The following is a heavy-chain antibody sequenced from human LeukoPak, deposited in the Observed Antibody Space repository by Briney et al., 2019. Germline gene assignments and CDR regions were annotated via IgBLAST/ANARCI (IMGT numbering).Heavy chain of an antibody. D-gene: IGHD6-6*01. V-gene: IGHV3-20*04. J-gene: IGHJ4*02. CDR1: GISFSDHY. CDR2: INWNGGST. Sequence: GGSLRLSCAASGISFSDHYMDWVRQAPGKGLEWVSGINWNGGSTGYADSVKGRFTISRDNAKSSLYLQMNSLRAEDTALYYCARALDSSSPLDYWGQGTLVTVSS. CDR3: ARALDSSSPLDY.